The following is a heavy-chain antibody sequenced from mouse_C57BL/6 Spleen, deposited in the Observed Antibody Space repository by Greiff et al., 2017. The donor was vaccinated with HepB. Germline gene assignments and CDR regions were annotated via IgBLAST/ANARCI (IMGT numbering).Heavy chain of an antibody. J-gene: IGHJ3*01. CDR2: IDPSDSYT. CDR1: GYTFTSYW. D-gene: IGHD2-4*01. Sequence: VQLQQPGAELVMPGASVKLSCKASGYTFTSYWMHWVKQRPGQGLEWIGEIDPSDSYTNYNQKFKGKSTLTVDKSSSTAYMQLSSLTSEDSAVYYCARNYDYDVFAYWGQGTLVTVSA. CDR3: ARNYDYDVFAY. V-gene: IGHV1-69*01.